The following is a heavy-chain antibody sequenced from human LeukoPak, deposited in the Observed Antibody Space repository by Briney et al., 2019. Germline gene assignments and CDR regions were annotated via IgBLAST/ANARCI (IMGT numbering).Heavy chain of an antibody. J-gene: IGHJ6*02. D-gene: IGHD3-10*01. Sequence: GGSLRLSCAASGFTVSSNYMSWVRQAPGKGLEWVSVIYSGGSTYYSDSVKGRFTISRHNSKNTLYLQMNSLRAEDTAVYYCARDAPGSHNYYYYGMDVWGQGTTVTVSS. V-gene: IGHV3-53*04. CDR1: GFTVSSNY. CDR2: IYSGGST. CDR3: ARDAPGSHNYYYYGMDV.